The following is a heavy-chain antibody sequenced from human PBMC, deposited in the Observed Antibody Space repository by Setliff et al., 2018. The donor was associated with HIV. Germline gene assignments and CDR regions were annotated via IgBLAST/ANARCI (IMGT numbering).Heavy chain of an antibody. CDR2: IHLGGNT. J-gene: IGHJ6*03. D-gene: IGHD6-13*01. V-gene: IGHV4-34*01. Sequence: ASETLSLTCAVYGGSSYYWTWIRQSPGKGLEWIGEIHLGGNTNYNPSLKSRVTISVDTSKNQFSLKVNSVTAADTAVYYCARGARLLAGYSDRWDYYYMGVWGKGTTVTVSS. CDR1: GGSSYY. CDR3: ARGARLLAGYSDRWDYYYMGV.